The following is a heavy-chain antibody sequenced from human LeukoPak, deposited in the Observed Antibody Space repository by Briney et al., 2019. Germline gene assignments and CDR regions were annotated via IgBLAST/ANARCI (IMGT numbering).Heavy chain of an antibody. D-gene: IGHD5-18*01. CDR3: ARRGYNYGRYFFDY. CDR2: IFPSDSDT. Sequence: GESLKISCKGSGYSFTEYWLGWVRQMPRKGLEWMGIIFPSDSDTRYSPSFQGQVSISVDKSINTAYLQWSSLKASDTAMYYCARRGYNYGRYFFDYWGQGTLVTVSS. J-gene: IGHJ4*02. V-gene: IGHV5-51*01. CDR1: GYSFTEYW.